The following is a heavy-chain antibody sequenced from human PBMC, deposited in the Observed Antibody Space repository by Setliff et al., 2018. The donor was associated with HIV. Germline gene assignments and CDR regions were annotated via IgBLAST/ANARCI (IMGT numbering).Heavy chain of an antibody. CDR1: GRTFRTSW. D-gene: IGHD1-20*01. CDR3: ARDLTVPSIIGTPPWY. J-gene: IGHJ4*02. V-gene: IGHV3-48*04. Sequence: GGSLRLSCAASGRTFRTSWMSWVRQAPGKGLEWVSYISSSGGTRYYADSVKGRITISRDNAKNSLYLQMNSLRPEDTAVYYCARDLTVPSIIGTPPWYWGQGTLVTVSS. CDR2: ISSSGGTR.